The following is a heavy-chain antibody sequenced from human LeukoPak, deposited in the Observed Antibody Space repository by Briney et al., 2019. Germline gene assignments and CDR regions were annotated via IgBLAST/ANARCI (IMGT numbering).Heavy chain of an antibody. CDR1: GYTFTSYG. CDR3: ARDDEQLKRYYYYGMDV. CDR2: ISAYNDNT. V-gene: IGHV1-18*01. Sequence: ASVKVSCKASGYTFTSYGISWVRQAPGQGLEWMGWISAYNDNTNYAQKLQGRVTMTTDTSTSTVYMELRSLRSDDTAVYYCARDDEQLKRYYYYGMDVWGQGTTVTVSS. J-gene: IGHJ6*02. D-gene: IGHD6-6*01.